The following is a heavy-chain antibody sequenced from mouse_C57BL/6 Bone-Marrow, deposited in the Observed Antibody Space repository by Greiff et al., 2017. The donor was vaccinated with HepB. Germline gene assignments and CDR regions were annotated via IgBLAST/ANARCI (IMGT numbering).Heavy chain of an antibody. J-gene: IGHJ1*03. D-gene: IGHD1-1*01. Sequence: EVQGVESGGGLVQPGGSMKLSCVASGFTFSNYWMNWVRQSPEKGLEWVAQIRLKSDNYATHYAESVKGRFTISRDDSKSSVYLQMNNLRAEDTGIYYCTYLLGSSHWYFDVWGTGTTVTVSS. CDR3: TYLLGSSHWYFDV. CDR1: GFTFSNYW. CDR2: IRLKSDNYAT. V-gene: IGHV6-3*01.